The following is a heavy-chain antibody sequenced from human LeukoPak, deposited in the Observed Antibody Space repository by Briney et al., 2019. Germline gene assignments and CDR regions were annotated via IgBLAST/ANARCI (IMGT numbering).Heavy chain of an antibody. J-gene: IGHJ4*02. V-gene: IGHV3-23*01. Sequence: GGSLRLSCAASGFTFSSYAMSWDRQAPGKGLEWVSAISGSGGSTYYADSVKGRFTISRDNSKNTLYLQMNSLRAEDTTVYYCAKNYDSSGYYYGPGGYFDYWGQGTLVTVSS. CDR3: AKNYDSSGYYYGPGGYFDY. D-gene: IGHD3-22*01. CDR2: ISGSGGST. CDR1: GFTFSSYA.